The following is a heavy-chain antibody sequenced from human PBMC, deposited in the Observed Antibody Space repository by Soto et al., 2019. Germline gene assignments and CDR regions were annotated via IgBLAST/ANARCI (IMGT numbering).Heavy chain of an antibody. Sequence: PSETLSLTCTVSGGSISSYYWSWIRQPPGKGLEWRGYIYYSGSTNYNPSRKSRVTISVDTSKNQFYLKLSSVTAADTAVYYCARVLGSGSSLLGFDPWGQGTLVNVSS. J-gene: IGHJ5*02. CDR1: GGSISSYY. V-gene: IGHV4-59*01. D-gene: IGHD3-10*01. CDR2: IYYSGST. CDR3: ARVLGSGSSLLGFDP.